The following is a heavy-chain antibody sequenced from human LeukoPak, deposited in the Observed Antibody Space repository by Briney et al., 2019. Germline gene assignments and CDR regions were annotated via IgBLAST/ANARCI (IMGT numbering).Heavy chain of an antibody. J-gene: IGHJ4*02. V-gene: IGHV3-23*01. Sequence: GGSLRLSCVGSGFTFSDAWMIWVRQAPGKGLEWVSGISSSGGNTNYADSVKGRFVISRDNSKNTLYLQMNTLRADDTAVYYCAKPLSAVSVFDYWGQGTLVTVSS. CDR2: ISSSGGNT. CDR3: AKPLSAVSVFDY. D-gene: IGHD2-2*01. CDR1: GFTFSDAW.